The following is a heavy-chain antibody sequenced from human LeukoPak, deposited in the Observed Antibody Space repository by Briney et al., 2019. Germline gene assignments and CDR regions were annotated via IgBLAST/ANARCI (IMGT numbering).Heavy chain of an antibody. CDR3: AREGYYGSGSPPSLYFDY. V-gene: IGHV3-30*03. CDR2: TSSDLNVK. CDR1: GFSFSSYA. D-gene: IGHD3-10*01. J-gene: IGHJ4*02. Sequence: GGSLRLSCAASGFSFSSYAMSWVRQAPGKGLEWVAVTSSDLNVKLYADSVKGRFTISRDNSRSTLYLQMNSLRPEDTAIYYCAREGYYGSGSPPSLYFDYWGQGTLVTVSS.